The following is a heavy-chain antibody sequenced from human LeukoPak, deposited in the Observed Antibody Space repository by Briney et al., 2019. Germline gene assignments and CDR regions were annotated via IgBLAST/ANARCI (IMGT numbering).Heavy chain of an antibody. CDR1: GFTFSSYE. CDR2: IISSGSTI. J-gene: IGHJ4*02. D-gene: IGHD3-10*01. Sequence: PGGSLRLSCAASGFTFSSYEMNWVRQAPGKGLEWVSYIISSGSTIYYADSVKGRFTISRDNAKNSLYLQMNSLRAEDTAVCYCARDFGYYGSGSYPDYFDYWGQGTLVTVSS. V-gene: IGHV3-48*03. CDR3: ARDFGYYGSGSYPDYFDY.